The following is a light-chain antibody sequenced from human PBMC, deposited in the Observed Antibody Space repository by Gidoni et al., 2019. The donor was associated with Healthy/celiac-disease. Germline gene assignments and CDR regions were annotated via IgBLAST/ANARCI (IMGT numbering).Light chain of an antibody. CDR3: QQYYSYPLT. CDR2: AAS. CDR1: QGISSY. Sequence: AIRMTQSPSTFSASKGDRVTITCRASQGISSYLAWYQQKPGKAPKLLIYAASTLQSGVSSRFSGSGSGTDFTLTISCLQSEDFATYYCQQYYSYPLTFGQGTKVEIK. V-gene: IGKV1-8*01. J-gene: IGKJ1*01.